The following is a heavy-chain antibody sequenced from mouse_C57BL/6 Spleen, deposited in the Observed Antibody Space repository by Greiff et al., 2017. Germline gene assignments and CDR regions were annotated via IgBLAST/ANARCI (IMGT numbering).Heavy chain of an antibody. D-gene: IGHD1-1*01. J-gene: IGHJ2*01. CDR1: GYTFTSYW. CDR3: TRTGITTVVASDY. V-gene: IGHV1-5*01. Sequence: EVQLQQSGTVLARPGASVKMSCKTSGYTFTSYWMHWVKQRPGQGLEWIGAIYPGNSDTSYNQKFKGKAKLTAVTSASTAYMELSSLTNEDSAVYYCTRTGITTVVASDYWGQGTTLTVSS. CDR2: IYPGNSDT.